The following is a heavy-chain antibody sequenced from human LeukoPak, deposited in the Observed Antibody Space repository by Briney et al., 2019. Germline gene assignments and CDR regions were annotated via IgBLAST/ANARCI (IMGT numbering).Heavy chain of an antibody. D-gene: IGHD6-25*01. CDR2: INQSGST. CDR3: ARRPRKNSGLDV. CDR1: GGSFSGYY. J-gene: IGHJ6*04. V-gene: IGHV4-34*01. Sequence: SETLSLTCAVYGGSFSGYYWSWIPQPPGKGLGWIGEINQSGSTNYNPSLKSRVTISVDSSKNQFSLKLSSVTAADTAVYYCARRPRKNSGLDVWGKGTTVTVSS.